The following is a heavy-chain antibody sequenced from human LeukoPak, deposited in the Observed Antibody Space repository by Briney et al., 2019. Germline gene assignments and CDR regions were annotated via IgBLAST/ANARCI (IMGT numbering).Heavy chain of an antibody. D-gene: IGHD6-13*01. CDR1: GFTFSSFG. J-gene: IGHJ5*02. Sequence: GGSLRLSCAASGFTFSSFGMHWVRQAPGKGLEWVAVIWYDASNKYYADSVKGRFIISRDNSKNTLYLQMNSLRDDDTAVYYCVRGVGVSRFNFLDPWGQGTLVIVSS. V-gene: IGHV3-33*01. CDR2: IWYDASNK. CDR3: VRGVGVSRFNFLDP.